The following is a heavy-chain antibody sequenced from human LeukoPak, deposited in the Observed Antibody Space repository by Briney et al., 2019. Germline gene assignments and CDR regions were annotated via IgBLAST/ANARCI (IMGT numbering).Heavy chain of an antibody. CDR3: SLARSEYHYGMDV. CDR2: TYYRSKWYY. Sequence: SQTLSLTCSISGDSVSSISVAWNWIRQSPSRGLEWLGRTYYRSKWYYEYAVSVKSRINISPDTSKNQFSLQLTSVTPEDTAVYYCSLARSEYHYGMDVWGQGTTVTVSS. CDR1: GDSVSSISVA. V-gene: IGHV6-1*01. J-gene: IGHJ6*02.